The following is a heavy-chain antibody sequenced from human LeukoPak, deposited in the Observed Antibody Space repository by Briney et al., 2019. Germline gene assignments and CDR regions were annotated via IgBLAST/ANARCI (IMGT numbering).Heavy chain of an antibody. J-gene: IGHJ4*02. D-gene: IGHD5-24*01. CDR2: IRYDGSNK. CDR1: GFTFSGYG. Sequence: GGSLRLSCAASGFTFSGYGMSWVRQAPGKGLEWVAFIRYDGSNKYYADSVKGRFTISRDNSKNTLYLQMNSLRAEDTAVYYCAKAKMATSQFDYWGQGTLVTVSS. CDR3: AKAKMATSQFDY. V-gene: IGHV3-30*02.